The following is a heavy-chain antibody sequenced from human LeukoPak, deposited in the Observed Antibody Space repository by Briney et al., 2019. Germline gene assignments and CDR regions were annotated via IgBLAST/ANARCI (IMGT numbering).Heavy chain of an antibody. Sequence: SETLALTCAVSGVPFSNYYWSWVRQSPRQGLEWIGEINDSGYTNYNPSLKSRVTMSINTSKNQFSLKLTSVTAADASVYYCTRAVAGHPNWGQGTLVTVSS. V-gene: IGHV4-34*01. CDR1: GVPFSNYY. CDR3: TRAVAGHPN. J-gene: IGHJ4*02. CDR2: INDSGYT. D-gene: IGHD6-19*01.